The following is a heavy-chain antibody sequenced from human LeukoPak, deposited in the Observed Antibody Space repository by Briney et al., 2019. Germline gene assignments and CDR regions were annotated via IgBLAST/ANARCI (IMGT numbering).Heavy chain of an antibody. J-gene: IGHJ3*02. D-gene: IGHD3-22*01. CDR3: AKDRINYYDSSGYSYDAFDI. CDR2: ISGSGGST. V-gene: IGHV3-23*01. CDR1: GFTFNTYG. Sequence: GGSLRLSCAASGFTFNTYGMSWVRQAPGKGLEWVSAISGSGGSTYYADSVKGRFTISRDNSKNTLYLQMNSLRAEDTAVYYCAKDRINYYDSSGYSYDAFDIWGQGTMVTVSS.